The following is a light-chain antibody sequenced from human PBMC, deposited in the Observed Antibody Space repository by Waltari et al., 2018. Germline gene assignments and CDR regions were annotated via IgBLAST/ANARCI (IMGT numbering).Light chain of an antibody. J-gene: IGKJ1*01. CDR1: QSLLQNNGYYY. V-gene: IGKV2-28*01. CDR3: MQTLQSLWT. CDR2: LGS. Sequence: DIVMTQSPLSLPVTPGEPASISCRSSQSLLQNNGYYYVDWYLQKPGQSPQLLIYLGSNRASGVPDRFSGSASGTDFTLKISRVEAEDVGVYYCMQTLQSLWTFGQGTKVELK.